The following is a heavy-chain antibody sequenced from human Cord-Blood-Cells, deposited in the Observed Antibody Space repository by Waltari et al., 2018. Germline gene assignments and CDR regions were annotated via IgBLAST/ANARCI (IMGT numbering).Heavy chain of an antibody. CDR2: IYYSGST. D-gene: IGHD7-27*01. CDR1: GGSISSYY. Sequence: QVQLQESGPGLVKPSETLSLTCTVSGGSISSYYWSWIRQPPGKGLEWIGYIYYSGSTNYNPSLKSRVTISVDTSKNQFSLKLSSVTAADTAVYYCARANWGNAFDIGGQGTMVTVSS. J-gene: IGHJ3*02. V-gene: IGHV4-59*01. CDR3: ARANWGNAFDI.